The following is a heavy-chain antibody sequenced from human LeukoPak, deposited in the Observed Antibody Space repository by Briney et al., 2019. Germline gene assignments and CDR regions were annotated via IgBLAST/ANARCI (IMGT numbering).Heavy chain of an antibody. D-gene: IGHD2-2*01. Sequence: SQTLSLTCTVSGGSISSGSYYWSWIRQPAGKGLEWIGRIYTSGSTNYNPSLKSRVTISVDTSKNQFSLKLSSVTAADTAVYYFARAKYQLPFDIWGQGTMVTVSS. CDR3: ARAKYQLPFDI. CDR1: GGSISSGSYY. J-gene: IGHJ3*02. CDR2: IYTSGST. V-gene: IGHV4-61*02.